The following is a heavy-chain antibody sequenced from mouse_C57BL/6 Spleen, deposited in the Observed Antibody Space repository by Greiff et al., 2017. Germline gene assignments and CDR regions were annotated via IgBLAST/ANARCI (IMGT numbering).Heavy chain of an antibody. CDR3: ARRGYSNYAMDY. D-gene: IGHD2-5*01. CDR1: GFTFSSYT. Sequence: EVKLVESGGGLVKPGGSLKLSCAASGFTFSSYTMSWVRQTPEKRLEWAATISGGGGNTYYPDSVKGRFTISRDNAKNTLYLQMSSLRSEDTALYYCARRGYSNYAMDYWGQGTSVTVSS. V-gene: IGHV5-9*01. J-gene: IGHJ4*01. CDR2: ISGGGGNT.